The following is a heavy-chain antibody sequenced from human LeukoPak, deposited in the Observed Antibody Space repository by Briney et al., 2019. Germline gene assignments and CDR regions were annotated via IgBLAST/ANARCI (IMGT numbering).Heavy chain of an antibody. CDR1: GFTFSSYW. V-gene: IGHV3-7*01. CDR2: IKQDGSEK. J-gene: IGHJ4*02. D-gene: IGHD3-3*01. CDR3: ASEVLGIYYYDFWSGYYRYFDY. Sequence: AGGSLRLSCAASGFTFSSYWMSWVRQAPGKGLEWVANIKQDGSEKYYVDSVKGRFTISRDNAKNSLYLQMNSLRAEDTAVYYCASEVLGIYYYDFWSGYYRYFDYWGQGTLVTVSS.